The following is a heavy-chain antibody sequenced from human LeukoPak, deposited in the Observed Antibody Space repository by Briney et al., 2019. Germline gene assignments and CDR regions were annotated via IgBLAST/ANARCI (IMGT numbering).Heavy chain of an antibody. CDR1: GGSISSSSYY. J-gene: IGHJ6*03. D-gene: IGHD3-22*01. Sequence: SETLSLTCTVSGGSISSSSYYWGRIRQPPGKGLEWIGSIYYSGSTYYNPSLKSRVTISVDTSKNQFSLKLSSVTAADTAVYYCARTLRVHYYDMYYYMDVWGKGTTVTVSS. V-gene: IGHV4-39*07. CDR2: IYYSGST. CDR3: ARTLRVHYYDMYYYMDV.